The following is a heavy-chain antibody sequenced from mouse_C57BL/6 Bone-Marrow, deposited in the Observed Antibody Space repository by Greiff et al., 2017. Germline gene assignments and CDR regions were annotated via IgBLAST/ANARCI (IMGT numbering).Heavy chain of an antibody. J-gene: IGHJ3*01. CDR1: GYTFTSYG. CDR3: ASRGDLLWYPWFAY. V-gene: IGHV1-81*01. Sequence: QVQLQQSGAELARPGASVKLSCKASGYTFTSYGISWVKQRTGQGLEWIGEIYPRSGNTYYNEKFKGKATLTADKSSSTAYMELRSLTSEDSAVYFCASRGDLLWYPWFAYWGQGTLVTVSA. D-gene: IGHD2-1*01. CDR2: IYPRSGNT.